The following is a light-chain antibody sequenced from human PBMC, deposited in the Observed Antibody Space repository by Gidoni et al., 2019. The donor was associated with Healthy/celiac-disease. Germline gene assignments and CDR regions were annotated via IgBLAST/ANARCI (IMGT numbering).Light chain of an antibody. CDR2: DAS. Sequence: QSPSSLSASVGDRVTINCQASQDISNYLNWYQQKPGKAPKLRIYDASNLETGVPSRFSGSGSGTDFTFTISSMQTEDIETYYCQQYDNLPRALTFGGXTKVEIK. J-gene: IGKJ4*01. V-gene: IGKV1-33*01. CDR1: QDISNY. CDR3: QQYDNLPRALT.